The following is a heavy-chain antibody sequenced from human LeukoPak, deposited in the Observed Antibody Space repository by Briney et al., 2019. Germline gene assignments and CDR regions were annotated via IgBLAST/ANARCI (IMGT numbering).Heavy chain of an antibody. D-gene: IGHD3-10*01. CDR2: IYRGGTT. V-gene: IGHV3-53*01. J-gene: IGHJ4*02. CDR3: ARDQYYYGSGSYIDY. CDR1: GFTFSSYT. Sequence: GGSLRLSCAASGFTFSSYTMHWVRRAPGKGRQWVSVIYRGGTTDYADSVKGRFTISRDNSKNTLYPQMNSLRAEDTAVYYCARDQYYYGSGSYIDYWGQGTLVTVSS.